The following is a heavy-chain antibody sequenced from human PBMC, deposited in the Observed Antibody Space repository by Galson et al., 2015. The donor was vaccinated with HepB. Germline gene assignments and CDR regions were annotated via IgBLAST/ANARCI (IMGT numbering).Heavy chain of an antibody. CDR2: INTFGNEI. Sequence: SLRLSCAASGFRFGNYWMHWVRQVPGKGLEWISRINTFGNEIKYADSVRGRFATSRDNAKNILYLQMYSLGAEDTGRYYCARRGGSTWFPGSGYFDLWGRGSLVTVSS. CDR3: ARRGGSTWFPGSGYFDL. V-gene: IGHV3-74*03. D-gene: IGHD2-2*01. J-gene: IGHJ2*01. CDR1: GFRFGNYW.